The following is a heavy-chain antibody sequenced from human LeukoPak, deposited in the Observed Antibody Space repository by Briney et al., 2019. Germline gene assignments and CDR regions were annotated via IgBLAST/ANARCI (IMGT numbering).Heavy chain of an antibody. Sequence: SETLSLTCAVSGYSISSGYYWDWIRQPPGKGLEWIGSIYHSGSTYYNPSLKSRVTISVDTSKNQFSLKLSSVTAADTAVYYCARAGWELDYWGQGTLVTVSS. CDR3: ARAGWELDY. D-gene: IGHD1-26*01. J-gene: IGHJ4*02. CDR1: GYSISSGYY. V-gene: IGHV4-38-2*01. CDR2: IYHSGST.